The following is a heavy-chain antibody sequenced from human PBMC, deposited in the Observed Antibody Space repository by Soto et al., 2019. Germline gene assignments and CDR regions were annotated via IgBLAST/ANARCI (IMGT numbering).Heavy chain of an antibody. Sequence: GASVKVSCKASGYTFTGYYMHWVRQAPGQGLEWMGWINPNSGGTNYAQKFQGWVTMTRDTSISTAYMELSRLRSDDTAVYYCARALRGGTGTYYYYGMDVWGQGTTVTVSS. J-gene: IGHJ6*02. V-gene: IGHV1-2*04. CDR1: GYTFTGYY. CDR2: INPNSGGT. CDR3: ARALRGGTGTYYYYGMDV. D-gene: IGHD1-7*01.